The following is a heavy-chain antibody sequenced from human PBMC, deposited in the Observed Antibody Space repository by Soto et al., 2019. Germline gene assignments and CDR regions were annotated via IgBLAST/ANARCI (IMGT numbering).Heavy chain of an antibody. CDR2: IYYSGST. CDR3: ARDPTNYGSAYNMDV. D-gene: IGHD3-10*01. Sequence: SETLSLTCTVSGGSITSSSYYWGWIRQPPGKGLEWIGSIYYSGSTYYNPSLKSRVTISVDTSKNQFSLKLTSVTAADTAVYYCARDPTNYGSAYNMDVWGQGTTVTVSS. V-gene: IGHV4-39*02. J-gene: IGHJ6*02. CDR1: GGSITSSSYY.